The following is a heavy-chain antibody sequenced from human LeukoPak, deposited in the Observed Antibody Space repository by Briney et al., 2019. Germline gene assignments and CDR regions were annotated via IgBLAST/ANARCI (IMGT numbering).Heavy chain of an antibody. Sequence: SETLSLTCTVSGGSISSSSYYWGWIRQPPGKGLEWIGSIYYSGSTYYNPSLKSRVTISVDTSKNQFSLKLSSVTAADTAVYYCARVISTPIFGAYYYYYMDVWGKGTTVTVSS. CDR2: IYYSGST. J-gene: IGHJ6*03. D-gene: IGHD3-3*01. CDR3: ARVISTPIFGAYYYYYMDV. CDR1: GGSISSSSYY. V-gene: IGHV4-39*07.